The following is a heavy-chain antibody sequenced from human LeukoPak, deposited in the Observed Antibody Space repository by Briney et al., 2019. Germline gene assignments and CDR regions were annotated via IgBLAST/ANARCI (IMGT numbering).Heavy chain of an antibody. CDR2: ISSSGSTI. J-gene: IGHJ6*04. CDR3: AELGITMIGGV. V-gene: IGHV3-48*03. CDR1: GFTFSSYE. Sequence: PGGFLRLSCAASGFTFSSYEMNWVRQAPGKGLEWVSYISSSGSTIYYADSVKGRFTISRGNAKNSLYLQMNSLRAEDTAVYYCAELGITMIGGVWGKGTTVTISS. D-gene: IGHD3-10*02.